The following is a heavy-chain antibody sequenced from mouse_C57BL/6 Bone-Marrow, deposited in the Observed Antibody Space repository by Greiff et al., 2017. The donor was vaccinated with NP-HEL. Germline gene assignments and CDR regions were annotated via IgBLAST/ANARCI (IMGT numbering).Heavy chain of an antibody. Sequence: VQLKQSGPVLVKPGASVKMSCKASGYTFTDYYMNWVKQSHGKSLEWIGVINPYNGGTSYNQKFKGKATLTVDKSSSTAYMELNSLTSEDSAVYYCARAPYSNYPYYFDYWGQGTTLTVSS. D-gene: IGHD2-5*01. CDR1: GYTFTDYY. V-gene: IGHV1-19*01. CDR3: ARAPYSNYPYYFDY. CDR2: INPYNGGT. J-gene: IGHJ2*01.